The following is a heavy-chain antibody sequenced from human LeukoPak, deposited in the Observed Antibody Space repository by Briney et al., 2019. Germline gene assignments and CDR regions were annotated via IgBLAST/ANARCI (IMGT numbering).Heavy chain of an antibody. V-gene: IGHV3-23*01. Sequence: GGSLRLSCAASGFTFSSYSMSWVRLAPGKGLEWVSGISGSGANTYYADSVKGRFTISRDNSKNTLYLQMNSLRAEDTAVFYCAKYPASGGYFDYWGQGTLVTVSS. CDR3: AKYPASGGYFDY. D-gene: IGHD6-13*01. CDR2: ISGSGANT. CDR1: GFTFSSYS. J-gene: IGHJ4*02.